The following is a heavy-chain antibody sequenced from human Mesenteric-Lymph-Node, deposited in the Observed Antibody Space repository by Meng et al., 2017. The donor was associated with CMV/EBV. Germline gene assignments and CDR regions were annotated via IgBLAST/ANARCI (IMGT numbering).Heavy chain of an antibody. D-gene: IGHD4-23*01. Sequence: VLLQQWGAGLLKTSGTLSLTCAVYGGAFSGYYWSWIRQPPGKGLEWIGEINHSGSTNYNPSLKSRVTISVDTSKNQFSLKLSSVTAADTAVYYCARHQRWLKSEGGFNYWGQGTLVTVSS. CDR1: GGAFSGYY. V-gene: IGHV4-34*01. CDR2: INHSGST. CDR3: ARHQRWLKSEGGFNY. J-gene: IGHJ4*02.